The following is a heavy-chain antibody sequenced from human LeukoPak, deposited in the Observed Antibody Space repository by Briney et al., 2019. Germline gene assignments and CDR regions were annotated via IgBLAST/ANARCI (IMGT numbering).Heavy chain of an antibody. Sequence: GGSLRLSCAASGFTFSSYWMNWARQAPGKGLEWVASINHNGNVNYYVDSVKGRFTISRDNAKNSLYLQMNSLRAEDTAVYYCARSSDYKDYWGQGTLVTVSS. D-gene: IGHD4-11*01. V-gene: IGHV3-7*01. CDR3: ARSSDYKDY. CDR2: INHNGNVN. CDR1: GFTFSSYW. J-gene: IGHJ4*02.